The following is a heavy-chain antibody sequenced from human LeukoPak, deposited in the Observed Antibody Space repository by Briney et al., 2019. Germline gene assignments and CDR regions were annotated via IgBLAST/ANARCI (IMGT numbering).Heavy chain of an antibody. CDR2: INPNSGGT. J-gene: IGHJ4*02. CDR1: GYTFTGYY. D-gene: IGHD3-10*01. CDR3: ARDGSGSSPLDY. V-gene: IGHV1-2*02. Sequence: ASVKVSCKASGYTFTGYYMHWVRQAPGQGLEWMGWINPNSGGTNYAQKFQGRVTMTRDTSISTAYMELSRLRSDDTAAYYCARDGSGSSPLDYWGQGTLVTVSS.